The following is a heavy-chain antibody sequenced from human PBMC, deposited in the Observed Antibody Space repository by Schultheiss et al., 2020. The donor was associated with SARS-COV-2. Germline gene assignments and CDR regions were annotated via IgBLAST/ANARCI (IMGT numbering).Heavy chain of an antibody. CDR2: ISSSGSTI. CDR1: GFTLNDYW. CDR3: ARDASYYDFWSGYYYYYYYGMDV. J-gene: IGHJ6*02. D-gene: IGHD3-3*01. V-gene: IGHV3-11*04. Sequence: GGSLRLSCAASGFTLNDYWMSWVRQAPGKGLEWVSYISSSGSTIYYADSVKGRFTISRDNAKNSLYLQMNSLRAEDTAVYYCARDASYYDFWSGYYYYYYYGMDVWGQGTTVTVSS.